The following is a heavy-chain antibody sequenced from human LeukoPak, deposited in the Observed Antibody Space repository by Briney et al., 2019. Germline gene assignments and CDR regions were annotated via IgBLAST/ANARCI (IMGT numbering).Heavy chain of an antibody. J-gene: IGHJ4*02. V-gene: IGHV3-49*04. CDR2: IRSKAYGGTT. CDR1: GFTFGDYA. Sequence: PGGSLRLSCTASGFTFGDYAMSWVRQAPGKGLEWVGFIRSKAYGGTTEYAASVKGRFTISRDDSKSIAYLQMNSLKTEDTAVYYCTRVGSSSSFDYWGREPWSPSPQ. CDR3: TRVGSSSSFDY. D-gene: IGHD6-6*01.